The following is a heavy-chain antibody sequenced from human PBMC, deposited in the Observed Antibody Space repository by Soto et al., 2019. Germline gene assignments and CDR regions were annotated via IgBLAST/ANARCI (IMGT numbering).Heavy chain of an antibody. CDR3: AKDRKEEQLVDAFDI. CDR1: GFTFSSYA. J-gene: IGHJ3*02. D-gene: IGHD6-6*01. Sequence: PGGSLRLSCAASGFTFSSYAMSWVRQAPGKGLEWVSAISGSGGSTYYADSVKGRFTISRDNSKNTLYLQMNSLRAGDTAVYYCAKDRKEEQLVDAFDIWGQGTMVTVSS. V-gene: IGHV3-23*01. CDR2: ISGSGGST.